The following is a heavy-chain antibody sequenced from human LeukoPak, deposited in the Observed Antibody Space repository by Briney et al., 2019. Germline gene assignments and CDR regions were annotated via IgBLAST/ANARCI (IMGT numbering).Heavy chain of an antibody. CDR2: IIPIFGTA. D-gene: IGHD5-18*01. CDR1: GGTFSSYA. V-gene: IGHV1-69*06. CDR3: ARYRGYSITFDY. Sequence: ASVKVSCKSSGGTFSSYAISWVRLAPGQGLEWMGRIIPIFGTANYAQKFQGRVTITADKSTSTAYMELSSLRSEDTAVYYCARYRGYSITFDYWGQGTLVTVSA. J-gene: IGHJ4*02.